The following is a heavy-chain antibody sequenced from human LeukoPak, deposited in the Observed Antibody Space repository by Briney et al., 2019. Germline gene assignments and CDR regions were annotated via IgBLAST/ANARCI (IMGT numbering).Heavy chain of an antibody. Sequence: GRSLRLSCAASGFTFSSYSMNWVRQAPGKGLEWVSSISSSSSYIYYADSVKGRFTISRDNAKNSLYLQMNSLRAEDTAVYYCARAERPYGDYEAFDYWGQGTLVTVSS. D-gene: IGHD4-17*01. CDR3: ARAERPYGDYEAFDY. CDR1: GFTFSSYS. CDR2: ISSSSSYI. J-gene: IGHJ4*02. V-gene: IGHV3-21*01.